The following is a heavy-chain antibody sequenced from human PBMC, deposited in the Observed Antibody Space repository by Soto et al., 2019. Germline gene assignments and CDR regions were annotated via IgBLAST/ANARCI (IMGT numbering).Heavy chain of an antibody. CDR3: ASFRCSSTSCYSSLYGMDL. V-gene: IGHV1-18*01. Sequence: QVQLVQSGAEVKKPGASVKVSCKASGYTFTSYGISWVRQAPGQGLEWMGWISAYNGNTNYAQKLQGRVTMTTDTSTSTAYMELRSLRSDDTAVYYCASFRCSSTSCYSSLYGMDLWGQGTTVTVSS. D-gene: IGHD2-2*02. CDR1: GYTFTSYG. J-gene: IGHJ6*02. CDR2: ISAYNGNT.